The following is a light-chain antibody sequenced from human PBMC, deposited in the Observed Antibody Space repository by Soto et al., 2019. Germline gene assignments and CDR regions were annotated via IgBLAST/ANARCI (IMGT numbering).Light chain of an antibody. CDR2: DAS. J-gene: IGKJ5*01. V-gene: IGKV1-5*01. Sequence: DIQLTQSPATLSASVGDRVTITCRASQRITNYLAWYQQKPGKAPNLLIYDASTLESGVPSRFSGSGSGTDFTLTISSLQPDDFATYHCQQYDSLITFRQGTRLEIK. CDR3: QQYDSLIT. CDR1: QRITNY.